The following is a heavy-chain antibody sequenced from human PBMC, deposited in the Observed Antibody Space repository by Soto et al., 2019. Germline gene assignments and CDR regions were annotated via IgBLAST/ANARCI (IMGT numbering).Heavy chain of an antibody. CDR1: GGSISSYY. D-gene: IGHD3-10*01. Sequence: SETLSLTCTVSGGSISSYYWSWIRQPPGKGLEWIGYIYYSGSTNYNPSLKSRVTISVDTSKNQFSLKLSSVTAADTAVYYCARRYYYGSGSYVNYYMDVWGKGTTVTVSS. J-gene: IGHJ6*03. CDR3: ARRYYYGSGSYVNYYMDV. CDR2: IYYSGST. V-gene: IGHV4-59*01.